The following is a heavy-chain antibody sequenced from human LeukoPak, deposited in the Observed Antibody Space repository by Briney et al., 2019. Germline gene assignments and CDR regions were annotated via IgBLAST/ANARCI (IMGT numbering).Heavy chain of an antibody. Sequence: GGSLRLSCAASGFTFSSYAMSWVRQAPGKGLEWLSALSGSGGSTYYADSVKGRFTISRDNSKNTLYLQMNSLRAEDTAVYYCAKXLSLGYDFWSGYYTPFDYXGQGXXVTV. CDR2: LSGSGGST. J-gene: IGHJ4*02. V-gene: IGHV3-23*01. CDR3: AKXLSLGYDFWSGYYTPFDY. CDR1: GFTFSSYA. D-gene: IGHD3-3*01.